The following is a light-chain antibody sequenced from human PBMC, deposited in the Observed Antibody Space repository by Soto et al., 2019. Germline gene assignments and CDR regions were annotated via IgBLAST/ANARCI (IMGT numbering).Light chain of an antibody. J-gene: IGKJ1*01. V-gene: IGKV3-20*01. CDR1: QSLGSTS. Sequence: VLTQSPGTLSLTPGERATLSCRASQSLGSTSLAWYQQKSGQPPRLLISGASKRAAGVPDRFSGSGSGTDFTLVISRLEPEDFAVYYCQQSVDSPRTFDQGTKVDLK. CDR3: QQSVDSPRT. CDR2: GAS.